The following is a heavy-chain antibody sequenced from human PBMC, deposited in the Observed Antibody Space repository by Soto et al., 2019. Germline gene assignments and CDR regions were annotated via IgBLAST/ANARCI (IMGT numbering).Heavy chain of an antibody. V-gene: IGHV3-33*01. D-gene: IGHD3-9*01. CDR1: GFPFSIYG. J-gene: IGHJ4*02. CDR3: AREFRPGYGLLESHFDC. Sequence: GGSLRLSCAASGFPFSIYGMHLVRQAPGKGLEWVAVIWYDGSNKYYADSVKGRFTISRDNSKNTLYLQMNSLRAEDTAVYYSAREFRPGYGLLESHFDCWGQGTLVTVSS. CDR2: IWYDGSNK.